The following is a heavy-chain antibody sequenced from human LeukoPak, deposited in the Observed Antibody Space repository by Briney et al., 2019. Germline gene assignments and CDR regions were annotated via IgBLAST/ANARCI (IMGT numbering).Heavy chain of an antibody. J-gene: IGHJ5*02. Sequence: SETLSLTCTVSGGSISSSSYYWGWIRQPPGKGLEWIGSIYYSGSTYYNPSLKSRVTISVDTSKNQFSLKLSSVTAADTAVYYCARGPERSIAAATGIWNWFDPWGQGTLVTVSS. CDR3: ARGPERSIAAATGIWNWFDP. V-gene: IGHV4-39*07. CDR1: GGSISSSSYY. CDR2: IYYSGST. D-gene: IGHD6-13*01.